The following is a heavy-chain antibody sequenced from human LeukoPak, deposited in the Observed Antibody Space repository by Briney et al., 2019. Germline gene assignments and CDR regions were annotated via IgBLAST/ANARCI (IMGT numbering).Heavy chain of an antibody. CDR1: GYTFTGSY. Sequence: ASVKVSCKASGYTFTGSYMHWVRQAPEQGLEWMGIINPSGGSTSYAQKFQGRVTMTRDTSTSTVYMELSSLRSEDTAVYYCARVRQFTAFDPWGQGTLVTVSS. D-gene: IGHD3-10*01. CDR2: INPSGGST. V-gene: IGHV1-46*01. CDR3: ARVRQFTAFDP. J-gene: IGHJ5*02.